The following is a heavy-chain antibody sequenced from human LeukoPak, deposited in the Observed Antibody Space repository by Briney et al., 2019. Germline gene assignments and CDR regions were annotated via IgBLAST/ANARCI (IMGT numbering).Heavy chain of an antibody. CDR2: ISADGGTT. CDR1: GLNFADYA. V-gene: IGHV3-43*02. J-gene: IGHJ3*01. Sequence: WGSLRLSCVVSGLNFADYAMHWVRQPPGKGLEWVSLISADGGTTFSADSVKGRFTISRDNGKNSIFVQMDSLRAEDTAVYYCVRGFDGYFGFDLWGQGTMVTVSS. CDR3: VRGFDGYFGFDL. D-gene: IGHD5-24*01.